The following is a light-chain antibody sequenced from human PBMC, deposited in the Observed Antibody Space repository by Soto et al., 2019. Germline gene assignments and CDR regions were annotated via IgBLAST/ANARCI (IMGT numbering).Light chain of an antibody. CDR1: QSVFYSSNNKNY. Sequence: DIVMTQSPDSLAVSLGERATINCKSSQSVFYSSNNKNYLAWYQQKPGQPPKLLIYWASTRESGVPDLFSGSGSGTDFTLTISSLQAEDVAVYYCQQYYRPWTFGQGTKVEIK. V-gene: IGKV4-1*01. CDR2: WAS. CDR3: QQYYRPWT. J-gene: IGKJ1*01.